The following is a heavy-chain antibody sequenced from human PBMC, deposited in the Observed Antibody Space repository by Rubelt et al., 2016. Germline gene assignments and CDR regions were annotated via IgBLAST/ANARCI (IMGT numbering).Heavy chain of an antibody. CDR2: ISGSGGST. J-gene: IGHJ4*02. CDR1: GFTFSSYA. V-gene: IGHV3-23*01. D-gene: IGHD6-19*01. Sequence: GGSLRLSCAASGFTFSSYAMTWVRQAPGKGLEWVSAISGSGGSTYYADSVKGRFTISRDNAKNSLYLQMNSLRAEDTAVYCCVRGSSGWKGVDYWGQGTLVTVSS. CDR3: VRGSSGWKGVDY.